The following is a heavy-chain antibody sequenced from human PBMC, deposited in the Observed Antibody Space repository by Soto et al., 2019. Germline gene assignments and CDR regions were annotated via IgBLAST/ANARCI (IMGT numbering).Heavy chain of an antibody. V-gene: IGHV3-66*01. CDR1: GVPASNSY. Sequence: PGGTLRLSCAAPGVPASNSYMSWVRQGPGKGLGWGSVIYGGGSTDYADSVKGRFTISRDNSMNTLYLQMNSLRAEDTAVYYCASLSNSFRYIYSWGQGTLVTGS. J-gene: IGHJ4*02. CDR2: IYGGGST. CDR3: ASLSNSFRYIYS. D-gene: IGHD1-26*01.